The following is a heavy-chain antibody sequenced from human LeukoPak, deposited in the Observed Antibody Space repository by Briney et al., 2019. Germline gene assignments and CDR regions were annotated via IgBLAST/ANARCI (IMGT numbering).Heavy chain of an antibody. CDR2: IRSKAYGGTT. CDR3: TRGRSYYYDSSGFDY. CDR1: GFTFGDYA. D-gene: IGHD3-22*01. V-gene: IGHV3-49*04. J-gene: IGHJ4*02. Sequence: PGGSLRLSCTASGFTFGDYAMSWVRQAPGKGLEWVGFIRSKAYGGTTEYAASVKGRFTISRDDSKNIAYLQMNSLKTEDTAVYYCTRGRSYYYDSSGFDYWGQGTLVTVSS.